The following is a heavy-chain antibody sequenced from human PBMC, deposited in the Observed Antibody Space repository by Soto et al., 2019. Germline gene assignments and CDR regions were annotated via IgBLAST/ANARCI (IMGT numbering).Heavy chain of an antibody. D-gene: IGHD3-22*01. CDR2: IIPAFGTA. Sequence: QVQLVQSGAEVKKPGSSVKVSCKASGGTFSSDAISWVRQAPGQGLEWMGAIIPAFGTAHYAQNFQGRDTPAADKTSTKVYKELSSLRFEDTAVYYCAKEGGKNYDSSRDFWGTYYYYGMEGCGQGTTVTVSS. CDR1: GGTFSSDA. CDR3: AKEGGKNYDSSRDFWGTYYYYGMEG. V-gene: IGHV1-69*06. J-gene: IGHJ6*02.